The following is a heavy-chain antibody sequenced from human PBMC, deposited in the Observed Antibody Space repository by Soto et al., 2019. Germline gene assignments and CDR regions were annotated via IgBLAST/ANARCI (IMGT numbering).Heavy chain of an antibody. D-gene: IGHD4-4*01. Sequence: SLRLSCAASGFTFSNAWMSWVRQAPGKGLEWVGRIKSKTDGGTTDYAAPVKGRFTISRDDSKNTLYLQMNSLKTEDTAVYYCTTAYMTTVGWFDPWGQGTLVTVSS. CDR1: GFTFSNAW. J-gene: IGHJ5*02. V-gene: IGHV3-15*01. CDR2: IKSKTDGGTT. CDR3: TTAYMTTVGWFDP.